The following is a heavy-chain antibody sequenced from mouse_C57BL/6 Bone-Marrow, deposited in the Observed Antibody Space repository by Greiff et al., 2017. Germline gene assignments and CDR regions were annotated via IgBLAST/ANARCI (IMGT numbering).Heavy chain of an antibody. CDR2: INPGSGGT. CDR3: ARREPYFDY. Sequence: VQLQQSGAELVRPGTSVKVSCKASGYAFTNYLIEWVKQRPGQGLEWIGVINPGSGGTNYNEKFKGKATLTADKSSSTAYMQLSSLTSEDSAVYYCARREPYFDYWGQGTTRTVSS. V-gene: IGHV1-54*01. CDR1: GYAFTNYL. J-gene: IGHJ2*01.